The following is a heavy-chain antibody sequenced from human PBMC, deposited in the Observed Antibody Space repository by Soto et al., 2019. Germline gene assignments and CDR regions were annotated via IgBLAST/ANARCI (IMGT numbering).Heavy chain of an antibody. D-gene: IGHD2-2*01. J-gene: IGHJ5*02. CDR3: ATVRSDVVPGAMDT. CDR1: GGSFSSYY. CDR2: IYPSGST. Sequence: QVQLQESGPGLVKPSETLSLSCTVSGGSFSSYYCTWVRKSAGKGLEWIGRIYPSGSTTYTPTLKSRRTMTLNTSSTPFSLRLTSITASDSAVYYCATVRSDVVPGAMDTWGQGTLVTVSS. V-gene: IGHV4-4*07.